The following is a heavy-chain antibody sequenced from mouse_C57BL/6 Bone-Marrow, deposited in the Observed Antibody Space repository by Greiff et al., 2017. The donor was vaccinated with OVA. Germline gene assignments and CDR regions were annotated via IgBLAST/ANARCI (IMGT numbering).Heavy chain of an antibody. Sequence: EVNLVESGPGMVKPSQSLSLTCTVTGYSITSGYDWHWIRHFPGNKLEWMGYISYSGSTNYNPSLKSRISITHDTSKNHFFLKLNSVTTEDTATYYCASYYDYGGFAYWGQGTLVTVSA. V-gene: IGHV3-1*01. D-gene: IGHD2-4*01. CDR3: ASYYDYGGFAY. J-gene: IGHJ3*01. CDR2: ISYSGST. CDR1: GYSITSGYD.